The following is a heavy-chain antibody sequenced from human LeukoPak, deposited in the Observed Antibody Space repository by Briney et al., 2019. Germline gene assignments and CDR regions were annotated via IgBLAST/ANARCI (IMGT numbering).Heavy chain of an antibody. V-gene: IGHV4-34*01. CDR2: INHSGST. CDR3: ARAPGGGYYYYMDV. Sequence: SETLSLTCAVYGGSFSGYYWSWIRQPPGKGLEWIGEINHSGSTNYNPSLKSRVTISVDTSKNQFSLKLSSVTAADTAVYYCARAPGGGYYYYMDVWGKGTTVTVS. D-gene: IGHD3-16*01. CDR1: GGSFSGYY. J-gene: IGHJ6*03.